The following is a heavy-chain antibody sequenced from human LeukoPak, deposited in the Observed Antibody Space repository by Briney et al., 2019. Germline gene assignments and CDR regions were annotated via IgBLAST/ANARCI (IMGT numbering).Heavy chain of an antibody. CDR3: ARAVDIVATIHAFDI. D-gene: IGHD5-12*01. Sequence: TSETLSLTCAVSGGSISSSNWWSWVRQPPGKGLEWIGEIYHSGSTNYNPSLKSRVTISVDKSKNQFSLKLSSVTAADTAVYYCARAVDIVATIHAFDIWGQGTMVTVSS. V-gene: IGHV4-4*02. CDR2: IYHSGST. CDR1: GGSISSSNW. J-gene: IGHJ3*02.